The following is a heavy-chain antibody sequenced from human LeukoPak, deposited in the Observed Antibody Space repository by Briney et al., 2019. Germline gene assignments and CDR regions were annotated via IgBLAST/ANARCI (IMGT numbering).Heavy chain of an antibody. V-gene: IGHV3-74*01. J-gene: IGHJ5*02. Sequence: PGGSLRLSCAASGFTLSSYWMHWVRQAPGKGLVWVSRINCDGSSTGYADSVKGRFTISRDNAKNTLYLQMNSLRAEDTAVYYCARGSVTAGFDPWGQGTLVTVPS. CDR1: GFTLSSYW. CDR2: INCDGSST. D-gene: IGHD6-25*01. CDR3: ARGSVTAGFDP.